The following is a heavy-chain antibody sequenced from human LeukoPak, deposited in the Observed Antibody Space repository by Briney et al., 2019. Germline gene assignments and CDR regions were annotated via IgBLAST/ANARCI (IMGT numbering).Heavy chain of an antibody. V-gene: IGHV4-59*08. CDR2: IYYSGST. CDR1: GASISSYY. CDR3: ARHLLTQTYYYGSGSYPDAFDI. D-gene: IGHD3-10*01. Sequence: PSETLSLTCTVSGASISSYYWSWIRQPPGKGLEWIGYIYYSGSTNYNPSLKSRVTISVDTSKNQFSLKLSSVTAADTAVYYCARHLLTQTYYYGSGSYPDAFDIWGQGTMVTVSS. J-gene: IGHJ3*02.